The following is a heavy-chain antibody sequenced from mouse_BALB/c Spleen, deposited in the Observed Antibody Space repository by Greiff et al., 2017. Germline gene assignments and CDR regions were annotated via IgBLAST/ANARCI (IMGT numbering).Heavy chain of an antibody. D-gene: IGHD1-1*01. CDR1: GYAFTNYL. CDR3: ARDGLITTVEAALDY. CDR2: INPGSGGT. J-gene: IGHJ2*01. Sequence: VKLVESGAELVRPGTSVKVSCKASGYAFTNYLIEWVKQRPGQGLEWIGVINPGSGGTNYNEKVKGKATLTADNSSSTAYMQLSSLTSDDSAVYFCARDGLITTVEAALDYWGQGTTLTVSS. V-gene: IGHV1-54*03.